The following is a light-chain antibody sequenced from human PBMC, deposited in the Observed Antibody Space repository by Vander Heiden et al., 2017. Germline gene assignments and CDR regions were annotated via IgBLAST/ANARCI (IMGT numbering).Light chain of an antibody. CDR3: SSYTSSSTPYV. CDR1: SSDVGGYNY. Sequence: QSALTQPASVSASPGQSITISCTGTSSDVGGYNYVSWYQQHPGKAPKLRIYEVSNRPSGVSNRFSGSKSGNTASLTISGLQAEDEADYDCSSYTSSSTPYVFGTGTKVTV. J-gene: IGLJ1*01. V-gene: IGLV2-14*01. CDR2: EVS.